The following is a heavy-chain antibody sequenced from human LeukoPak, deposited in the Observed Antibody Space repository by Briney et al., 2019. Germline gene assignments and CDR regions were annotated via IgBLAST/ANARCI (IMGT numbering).Heavy chain of an antibody. D-gene: IGHD3-3*01. CDR2: IYTSGST. V-gene: IGHV4-4*07. CDR1: GGSISSYY. Sequence: PSETLSLTCTVSGGSISSYYWSWIRQPAGKGLEWIGRIYTSGSTNYNPSLKSRVTMSVDTSKNQFSLKLSSVTAADTAVYYCARHPYDFWSGYYTGFYFDYWGQGTLVTVSS. CDR3: ARHPYDFWSGYYTGFYFDY. J-gene: IGHJ4*02.